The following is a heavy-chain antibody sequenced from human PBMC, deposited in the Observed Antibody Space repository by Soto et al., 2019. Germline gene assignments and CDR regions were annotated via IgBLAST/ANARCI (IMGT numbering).Heavy chain of an antibody. D-gene: IGHD3-22*01. CDR3: ARAGSIVGYYYGMDV. CDR1: GFTFSDYY. Sequence: GSLRLSCAASGFTFSDYYMSWIRQAPGKGLEWVSYISSSSSYTNYADSVKGRFTISRDNAKNSLYLQMNSLRAEDTAVYYCARAGSIVGYYYGMDVWGQGTTVTVSS. CDR2: ISSSSSYT. J-gene: IGHJ6*02. V-gene: IGHV3-11*06.